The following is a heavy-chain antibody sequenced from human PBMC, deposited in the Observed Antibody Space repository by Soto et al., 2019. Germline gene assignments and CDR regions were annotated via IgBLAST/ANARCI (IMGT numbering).Heavy chain of an antibody. V-gene: IGHV4-39*01. D-gene: IGHD2-15*01. CDR3: ARHADHGDYSRGFDI. CDR2: ISYSGST. CDR1: GGSISSGIYY. Sequence: QLQLQESGPGLVKPSETLSLTCTVSGGSISSGIYYWGWIRQPPGKGLEWIGSISYSGSTYYNPSLKSRVTISLDTSKNQFSLKQTSVTASDTAVYYCARHADHGDYSRGFDIWGQGTMVTVSS. J-gene: IGHJ3*02.